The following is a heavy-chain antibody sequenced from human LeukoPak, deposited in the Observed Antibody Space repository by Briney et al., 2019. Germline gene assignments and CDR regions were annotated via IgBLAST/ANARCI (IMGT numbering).Heavy chain of an antibody. CDR3: TRYSSSQNTSGY. Sequence: GGSLRLSCAASGFTFGGSAMHWVRQASGKGLEWVGRIRSKANSYATAYAASVKGRFTISRDDSKNTAYLQMNSLKTEDTAVYYCTRYSSSQNTSGYWGQGTLVTVSS. J-gene: IGHJ4*02. V-gene: IGHV3-73*01. D-gene: IGHD6-13*01. CDR2: IRSKANSYAT. CDR1: GFTFGGSA.